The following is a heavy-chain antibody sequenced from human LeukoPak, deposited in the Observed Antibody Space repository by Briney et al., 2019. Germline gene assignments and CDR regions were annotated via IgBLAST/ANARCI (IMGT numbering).Heavy chain of an antibody. V-gene: IGHV3-20*01. CDR2: ITWNADST. J-gene: IGHJ5*02. Sequence: PGGSLRLSCAASGFTFDDFGMNWVRQAPGKGPEWLAGITWNADSTNYADSVRGRFTISRDNTKDSVYLQMNNLRAEDTALYHCARDMNTVVRGIFDPWGQGTLVIVSS. CDR3: ARDMNTVVRGIFDP. CDR1: GFTFDDFG. D-gene: IGHD3-10*01.